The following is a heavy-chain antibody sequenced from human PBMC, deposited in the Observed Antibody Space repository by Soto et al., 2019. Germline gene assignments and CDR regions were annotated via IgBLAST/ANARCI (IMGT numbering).Heavy chain of an antibody. Sequence: EVQLLESGGGLVQPGGSLRLSCAASGFTFNNYDMTWVRQAPGKGLEWVSAISRGGDTRSYADSVKGRFTVFRDVSKNTLYLQMSSLRAEDTALYSWAKGRITSGSLTPRADFWGQGTLVTVSS. J-gene: IGHJ4*02. D-gene: IGHD3-10*01. CDR3: AKGRITSGSLTPRADF. CDR1: GFTFNNYD. CDR2: ISRGGDTR. V-gene: IGHV3-23*01.